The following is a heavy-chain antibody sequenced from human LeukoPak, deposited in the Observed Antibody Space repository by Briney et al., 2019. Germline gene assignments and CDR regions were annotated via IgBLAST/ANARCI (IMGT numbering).Heavy chain of an antibody. CDR3: AKAHTAMSPFDY. Sequence: GGSLIPSCAASGFTFSSYGMHWVRPAPGKGLEWVAVISYDGSNKYYADSVKGRFTISRDNSKNTLYLQMNSLRAEDTAVYYCAKAHTAMSPFDYWGQGTLVTVSS. CDR1: GFTFSSYG. V-gene: IGHV3-30*18. J-gene: IGHJ4*02. D-gene: IGHD5-18*01. CDR2: ISYDGSNK.